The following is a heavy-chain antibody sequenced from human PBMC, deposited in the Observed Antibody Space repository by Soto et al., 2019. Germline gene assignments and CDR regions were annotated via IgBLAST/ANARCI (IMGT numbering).Heavy chain of an antibody. V-gene: IGHV1-69*13. CDR3: ARGYSSGWYCGY. CDR2: IIPIFGTA. CDR1: GYTFTSYG. D-gene: IGHD6-19*01. Sequence: SVKVSCKASGYTFTSYGISWVRQAPGQGLEWMGGIIPIFGTANYAQKFQGRVTITADESTSTAYMELSSLRSEDTAVYYCARGYSSGWYCGYWGQGTLVTVSS. J-gene: IGHJ4*02.